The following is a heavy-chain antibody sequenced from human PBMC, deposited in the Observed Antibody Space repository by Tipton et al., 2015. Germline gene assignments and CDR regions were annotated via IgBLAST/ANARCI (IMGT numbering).Heavy chain of an antibody. Sequence: GSLRLSCAASGFTVSSHYMTWVRQAPGKGLEWVSFIYGGGSPYYAESARGRFTVSRDNSKNTLYLQMSYLTAEDTAVYYCATETKTSGSYYNWYFDLWGRGTLVTVSS. V-gene: IGHV3-53*01. J-gene: IGHJ2*01. CDR1: GFTVSSHY. CDR2: IYGGGSP. D-gene: IGHD3-10*01. CDR3: ATETKTSGSYYNWYFDL.